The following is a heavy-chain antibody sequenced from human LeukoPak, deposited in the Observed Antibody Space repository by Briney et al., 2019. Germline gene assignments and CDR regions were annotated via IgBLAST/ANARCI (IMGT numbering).Heavy chain of an antibody. CDR2: IYGGGST. CDR1: GFTVSSNY. J-gene: IGHJ4*02. D-gene: IGHD3-9*01. Sequence: GGSLRLSCAPSGFTVSSNYMTWVRQAPGRGLEWVSVIYGGGSTYYADSVKGRYTISRDNSKNTLYLQMNSLRAEDTAVYYCARAGILTGYYLDYWGQGTPVTVSS. CDR3: ARAGILTGYYLDY. V-gene: IGHV3-66*01.